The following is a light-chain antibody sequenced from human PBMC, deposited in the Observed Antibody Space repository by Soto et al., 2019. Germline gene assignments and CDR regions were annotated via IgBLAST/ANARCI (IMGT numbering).Light chain of an antibody. CDR1: QSITNNY. V-gene: IGKV3D-20*01. CDR3: QQFGSLIT. Sequence: DIVLTQSPATLSLSPGERATLSCGASQSITNNYLAWYQQKPGLAPRLLIYDTSKRATGIPDRFSGSGSGTDFTRTISRLEPEDFAAYYCQQFGSLITFGGGTKVEIK. J-gene: IGKJ4*01. CDR2: DTS.